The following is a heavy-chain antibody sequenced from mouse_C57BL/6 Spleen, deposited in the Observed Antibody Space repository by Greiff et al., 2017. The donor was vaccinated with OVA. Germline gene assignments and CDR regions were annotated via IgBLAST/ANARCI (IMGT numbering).Heavy chain of an antibody. CDR2: ISSGSSTI. CDR1: GFTFSDYG. V-gene: IGHV5-17*01. D-gene: IGHD2-4*01. CDR3: AIYYEAMDY. J-gene: IGHJ4*01. Sequence: EVKLMESGGGLVKPGGSLKLSCAASGFTFSDYGMHWVRQAPEKGLEWVAYISSGSSTIYYADTVKGRFTISRDNAKNTLFLQMTSLRSEDTAMYYCAIYYEAMDYWGQGTSVTVSS.